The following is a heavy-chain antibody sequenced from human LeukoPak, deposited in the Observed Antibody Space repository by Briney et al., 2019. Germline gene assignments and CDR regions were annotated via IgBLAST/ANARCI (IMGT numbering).Heavy chain of an antibody. D-gene: IGHD2-2*01. Sequence: GASVKVSCKASGGTFSSYAISWVRQAPGQGLEWMGWISAYNGNTNYAQKLQGRVTMTTDTSTGTAYMELRSLRSDDTAVYYCARQLGYCSSTSCYRSSYYFDYWGQGTLVTVSS. J-gene: IGHJ4*02. V-gene: IGHV1-18*01. CDR2: ISAYNGNT. CDR1: GGTFSSYA. CDR3: ARQLGYCSSTSCYRSSYYFDY.